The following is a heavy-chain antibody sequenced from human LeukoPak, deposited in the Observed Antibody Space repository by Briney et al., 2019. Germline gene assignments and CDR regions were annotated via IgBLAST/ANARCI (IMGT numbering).Heavy chain of an antibody. V-gene: IGHV3-23*01. CDR3: SKLRRRAAPGCDAFDS. CDR1: GFTFSSYA. CDR2: ISCCCCST. Sequence: GGSLTLSCAASGFTFSSYAMSWVRQAPGNGLEWVSPISCCCCSTYYSDSVKGRFTIPSNNYNHTLYLQMNSLTAKDTAGYYFSKLRRRAAPGCDAFDSWGQGTMVTVSS. D-gene: IGHD6-6*01. J-gene: IGHJ3*02.